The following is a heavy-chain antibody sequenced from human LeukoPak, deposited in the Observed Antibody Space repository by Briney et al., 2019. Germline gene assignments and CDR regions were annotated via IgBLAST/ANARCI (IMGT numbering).Heavy chain of an antibody. D-gene: IGHD3-9*01. CDR3: AKGPRAYYDILSGYCPLDY. CDR1: GFTFSSYA. J-gene: IGHJ4*02. CDR2: ISGSGGST. Sequence: GGSLRLSCAASGFTFSSYAMSWVRQAPGKGLEWVSAISGSGGSTYYADSVKGRFTISRDNSKNTLYLQMNSLRAEDTAVYYCAKGPRAYYDILSGYCPLDYWGQGTLVTVSS. V-gene: IGHV3-23*01.